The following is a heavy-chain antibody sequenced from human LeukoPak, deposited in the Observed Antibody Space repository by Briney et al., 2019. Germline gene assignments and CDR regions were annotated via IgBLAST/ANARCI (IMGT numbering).Heavy chain of an antibody. V-gene: IGHV4-39*01. CDR2: IHNSGST. J-gene: IGHJ4*02. CDR1: GVSITSATTFY. D-gene: IGHD1-14*01. CDR3: VRHAHNPTFDF. Sequence: SEALSLTCTVSGVSITSATTFYWAWVRQPPGKGLEWIGDIHNSGSTYYNPSLKSRVTMSEDTSKNQFSLKLSSVTAADTAVYYCVRHAHNPTFDFWGQGTLVTVSS.